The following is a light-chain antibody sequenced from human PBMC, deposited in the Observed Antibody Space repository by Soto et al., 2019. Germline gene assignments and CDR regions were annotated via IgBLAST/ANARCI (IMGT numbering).Light chain of an antibody. CDR2: GAS. Sequence: EVVMTQSPATLSVSPGERVTLSCRASQSVSDNLAWYQQKPGQAPRRLIYGASTRATTIPARFSGSGSGTEFTLTISSLQSEDFAVYSCQQSNNWPYTFGQGTKLDIK. V-gene: IGKV3-15*01. CDR3: QQSNNWPYT. CDR1: QSVSDN. J-gene: IGKJ2*01.